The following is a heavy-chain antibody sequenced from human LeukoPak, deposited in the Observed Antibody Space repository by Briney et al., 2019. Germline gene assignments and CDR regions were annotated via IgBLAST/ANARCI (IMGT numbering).Heavy chain of an antibody. J-gene: IGHJ4*02. Sequence: GGSLRLSCAASGFTFDDYAMHWVRQAPGKGLEWVSGISWNSGSIGYADSVKGRFTISRDNSKNTLDLQMNSLRADDTAVYYCAKGSLSLMGVFDYWGQGTLVTVSS. CDR1: GFTFDDYA. D-gene: IGHD2-8*01. V-gene: IGHV3-9*01. CDR2: ISWNSGSI. CDR3: AKGSLSLMGVFDY.